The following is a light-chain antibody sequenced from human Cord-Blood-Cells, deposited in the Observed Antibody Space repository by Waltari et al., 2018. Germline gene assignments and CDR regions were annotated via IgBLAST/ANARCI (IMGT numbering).Light chain of an antibody. V-gene: IGLV1-40*01. CDR3: QSYDSSLSGVV. CDR2: GNS. J-gene: IGLJ2*01. Sequence: QSVLTQPPSVSGAPGQRVTISCTGSSSNIGAGYDVHWYQQLPGTAPKLLIYGNSNRPSGVPDRVSGYKSGTSASLAITGLQAEDEADYYCQSYDSSLSGVVFGGGTKLTVL. CDR1: SSNIGAGYD.